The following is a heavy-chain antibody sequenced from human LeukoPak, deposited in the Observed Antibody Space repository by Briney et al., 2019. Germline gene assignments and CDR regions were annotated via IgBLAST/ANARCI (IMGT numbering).Heavy chain of an antibody. D-gene: IGHD3-10*01. CDR2: IWYDGSNK. CDR3: ARARDKGLLWFGELLAFDY. Sequence: GGSLRLSCAASGFTFSSYGMHWVRQAPGKGLEWVAVIWYDGSNKYYADSVKGRFTISRDNSKNTLYLQMNSLRAEDTAVYCCARARDKGLLWFGELLAFDYWGQGTLVTVSS. CDR1: GFTFSSYG. V-gene: IGHV3-33*01. J-gene: IGHJ4*02.